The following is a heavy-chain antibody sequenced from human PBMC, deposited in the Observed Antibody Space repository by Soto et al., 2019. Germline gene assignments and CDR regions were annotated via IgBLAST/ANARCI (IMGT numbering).Heavy chain of an antibody. D-gene: IGHD5-18*01. V-gene: IGHV4-30-4*01. CDR1: GGSISSGDYY. CDR2: IYYSGST. J-gene: IGHJ6*02. CDR3: ARDRVQLWLRDYYYYGMDV. Sequence: SSETLSLTCTVSGGSISSGDYYWSWIRQPPGKGLEWIGYIYYSGSTYYNPSLKSRVTISVDTSKNQFSLKLSSVTAADTAVYYCARDRVQLWLRDYYYYGMDVWGQGTTVTVSS.